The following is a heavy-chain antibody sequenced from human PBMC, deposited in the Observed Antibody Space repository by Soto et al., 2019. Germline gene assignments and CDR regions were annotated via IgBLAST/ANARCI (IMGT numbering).Heavy chain of an antibody. Sequence: GGSLRLSCAVSGFIFSSYPMSWVRQAPGKGLEWVSSVSPSGSNTYYADSAKGRFTMSRDNSDNRLHLQMNSLRAEDTAVYFCARRDSSGWYSLDYWGQGTLVTVSS. D-gene: IGHD6-19*01. CDR2: VSPSGSNT. CDR1: GFIFSSYP. J-gene: IGHJ4*02. V-gene: IGHV3-23*01. CDR3: ARRDSSGWYSLDY.